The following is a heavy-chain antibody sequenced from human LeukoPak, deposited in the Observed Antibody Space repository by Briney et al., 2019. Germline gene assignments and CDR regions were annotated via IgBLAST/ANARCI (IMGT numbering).Heavy chain of an antibody. Sequence: PGGSLRLSCAASGFIVSSYSMHWVRQAPGKGLEFVSSSVKGRFTISRDNSKNTLYLQMNSLRPEDTAIYYCARGDDDYGDPIDDSSIDYWGQGTLVTVSS. CDR1: GFIVSSYS. CDR3: ARGDDDYGDPIDDSSIDY. V-gene: IGHV3-64*04. D-gene: IGHD4-17*01. J-gene: IGHJ4*02.